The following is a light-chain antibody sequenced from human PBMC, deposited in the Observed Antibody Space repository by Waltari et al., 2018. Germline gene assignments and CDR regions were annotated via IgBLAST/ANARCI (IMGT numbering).Light chain of an antibody. CDR1: NSDVGGYDY. Sequence: QSALTQPASVSGSPGQSITISCSGTNSDVGGYDYVSWYQHHPGKAPKLIIYDVTKGPSCVSNRLSGSRSGNTASLTISGLQAEDEADYYCSSYAGGNNLLFGGGTKVTVL. V-gene: IGLV2-23*02. J-gene: IGLJ2*01. CDR3: SSYAGGNNLL. CDR2: DVT.